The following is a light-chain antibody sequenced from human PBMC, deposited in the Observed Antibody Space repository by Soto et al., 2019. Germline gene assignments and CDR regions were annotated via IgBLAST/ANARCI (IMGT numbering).Light chain of an antibody. J-gene: IGKJ2*01. CDR1: QSVSSY. CDR3: QQRSNWPPYT. CDR2: DAS. V-gene: IGKV3-11*01. Sequence: EMVLTQSPATLSFSPGERATLSCRASQSVSSYLAWYQQKPCQAPRLLIYDASNRATGIPARFSGSGSGTDFTLTISSLEPEDFAVDYCQQRSNWPPYTCGQGTKLEIK.